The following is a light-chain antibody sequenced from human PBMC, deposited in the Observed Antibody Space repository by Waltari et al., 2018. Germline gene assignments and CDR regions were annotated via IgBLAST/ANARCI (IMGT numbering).Light chain of an antibody. J-gene: IGKJ4*01. Sequence: EIVMTQSPATLSVSPVERAALTCRASQSVGSDLAWYQQTPGQAPRLLIYGASTRAAGIPARFSGSGSGTEFTLTITSLQSEDFAVYFCQQYNNWPLTFGGGAQVEIK. CDR1: QSVGSD. CDR2: GAS. V-gene: IGKV3-15*01. CDR3: QQYNNWPLT.